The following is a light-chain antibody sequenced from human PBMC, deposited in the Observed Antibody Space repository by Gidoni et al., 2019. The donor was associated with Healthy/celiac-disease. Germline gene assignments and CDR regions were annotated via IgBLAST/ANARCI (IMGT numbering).Light chain of an antibody. J-gene: IGKJ1*01. Sequence: IQMTQSPSTLSASVGDRVTITCRASQSISSYLNWYQQKPGKAPKRLIYAASSLQSGVPSSFSGSGSGTDFTLTISSLQPEDFATYYCQQSYSTPRTFGQGTKVEIK. CDR3: QQSYSTPRT. V-gene: IGKV1-39*01. CDR1: QSISSY. CDR2: AAS.